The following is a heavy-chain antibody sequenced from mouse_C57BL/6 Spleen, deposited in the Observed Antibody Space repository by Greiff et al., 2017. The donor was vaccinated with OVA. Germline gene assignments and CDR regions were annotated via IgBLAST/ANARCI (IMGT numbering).Heavy chain of an antibody. CDR2: IYPRSGNT. V-gene: IGHV1-81*01. CDR3: ARGGTTALFDY. J-gene: IGHJ2*01. Sequence: QVQLKESGAELARPGASVKLSCKASGYTFTSYGISWVKQRTGQGLEWIGEIYPRSGNTYYNEKFKGKATLTADKSSSTAYMELRSLTSEDSAVYFCARGGTTALFDYWGQGTTLTVSS. CDR1: GYTFTSYG. D-gene: IGHD1-2*01.